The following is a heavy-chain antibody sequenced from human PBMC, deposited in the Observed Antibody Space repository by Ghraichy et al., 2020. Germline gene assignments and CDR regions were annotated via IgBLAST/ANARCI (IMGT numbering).Heavy chain of an antibody. D-gene: IGHD3-3*01. V-gene: IGHV3-30*01. Sequence: GGSLRLSCAASGFTFSSYAMHWVRQAPGKGLEWVAVISYDGSNKYYADSVKGRFTISRDNSKNTLYLQMNSLRAEDTAVYYCARDWDDFWSGYYTGLYYYGMDVWGQGTTVTVSS. CDR2: ISYDGSNK. CDR3: ARDWDDFWSGYYTGLYYYGMDV. CDR1: GFTFSSYA. J-gene: IGHJ6*02.